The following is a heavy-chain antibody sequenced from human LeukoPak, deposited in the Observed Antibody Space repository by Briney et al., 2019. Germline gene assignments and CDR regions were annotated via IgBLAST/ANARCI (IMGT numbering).Heavy chain of an antibody. J-gene: IGHJ4*02. CDR1: GFSFSSYS. V-gene: IGHV3-48*04. Sequence: GGSLRLFRAASGFSFSSYSMNWVRQAPGKGLECISYIAGTSSAIYYADSVKRRFTISRDNAKNSLYMQMNSLRAEDTGVYYCAKDSYSKGDYWGQGVLVTVSS. CDR2: IAGTSSAI. D-gene: IGHD5-18*01. CDR3: AKDSYSKGDY.